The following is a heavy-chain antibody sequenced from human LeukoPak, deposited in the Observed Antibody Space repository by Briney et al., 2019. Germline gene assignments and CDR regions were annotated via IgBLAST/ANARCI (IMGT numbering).Heavy chain of an antibody. V-gene: IGHV1-24*01. D-gene: IGHD3-22*01. CDR3: ATALGIYYDGSGYLSP. CDR1: GYTLTELS. Sequence: ASVKVPCKVSGYTLTELSMHWVRQAPGKGLEWMGGFDPEDGETIYAQKFQGRVTMTEDTSTDTAYMELSSLRSEDTAVYYCATALGIYYDGSGYLSPWGQGTLVTVSS. J-gene: IGHJ5*02. CDR2: FDPEDGET.